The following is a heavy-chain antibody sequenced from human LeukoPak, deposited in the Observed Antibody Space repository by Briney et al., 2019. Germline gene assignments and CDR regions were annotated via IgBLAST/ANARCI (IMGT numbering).Heavy chain of an antibody. D-gene: IGHD4-17*01. J-gene: IGHJ4*02. CDR1: GGSISSYS. Sequence: PSETLSLTCTVSGGSISSYSWSWIRQPAGKGLEWIGRFHSSGSTSGSTNYNPSPKSRVSMSVDTSKNQFSLKLNSVSAADTAVYYCASSPSHDFGDYADYFDFWGQGTLVTVSS. CDR3: ASSPSHDFGDYADYFDF. CDR2: FHSSGSTSGST. V-gene: IGHV4-4*07.